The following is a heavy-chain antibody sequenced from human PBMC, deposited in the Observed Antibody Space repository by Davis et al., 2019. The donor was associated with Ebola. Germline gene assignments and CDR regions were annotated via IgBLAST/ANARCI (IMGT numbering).Heavy chain of an antibody. Sequence: GESLKIPCAAPGFTASSNYMSWVRQAPGKGLEWVSVIYSGGSTYYADSVKGRFSISRDNSKNTLYLQMISLRAEDTAVYYCAKAVTTWYGMDVWGQGTTVTVSS. J-gene: IGHJ6*02. D-gene: IGHD4-17*01. V-gene: IGHV3-53*01. CDR1: GFTASSNY. CDR3: AKAVTTWYGMDV. CDR2: IYSGGST.